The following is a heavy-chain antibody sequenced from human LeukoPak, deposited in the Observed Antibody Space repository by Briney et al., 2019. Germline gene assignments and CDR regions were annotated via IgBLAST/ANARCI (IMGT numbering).Heavy chain of an antibody. J-gene: IGHJ3*02. Sequence: SETLSLTCAVYGGSSSGYYWSWIRQPPGKGLEWIGEINHSGSTNYNPSLKSRVTISVDTSKNQFSLKLSSVTAADTAVYYCARGGGSSGWAGGAFDIWGQGTMVTVSS. V-gene: IGHV4-34*01. D-gene: IGHD6-19*01. CDR2: INHSGST. CDR3: ARGGGSSGWAGGAFDI. CDR1: GGSSSGYY.